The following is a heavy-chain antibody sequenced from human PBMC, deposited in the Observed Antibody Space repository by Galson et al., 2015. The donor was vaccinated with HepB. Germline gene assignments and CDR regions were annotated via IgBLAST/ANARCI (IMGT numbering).Heavy chain of an antibody. CDR2: IKQDGSEK. CDR3: ARGWDTDGTSNFGY. D-gene: IGHD5-18*01. CDR1: GFTYNNYW. J-gene: IGHJ4*02. V-gene: IGHV3-7*03. Sequence: SLRLSCAVSGFTYNNYWMSWVRQAPGRGLEWVANIKQDGSEKYYVDSVEGRFTVSRDNAKKTLYLDMNALSVEDTAVYYCARGWDTDGTSNFGYWGQGALVTVSS.